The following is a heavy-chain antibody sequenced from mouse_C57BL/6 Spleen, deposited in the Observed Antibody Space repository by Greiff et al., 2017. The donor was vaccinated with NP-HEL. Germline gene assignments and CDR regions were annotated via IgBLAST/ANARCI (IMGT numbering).Heavy chain of an antibody. J-gene: IGHJ2*01. CDR1: GYTFTDYY. V-gene: IGHV1-76*01. D-gene: IGHD2-4*01. CDR2: IYPGSGNT. CDR3: ARGGGIYDYDEGFDY. Sequence: QVQLKQSGAELVRPGASVKLSCKASGYTFTDYYINWVKQRPGQGLEWIARIYPGSGNTYYNEKFKGKATLTAEKSSSTAYMQLSSLTSEDSAVYFCARGGGIYDYDEGFDYWGQGTTLTVSS.